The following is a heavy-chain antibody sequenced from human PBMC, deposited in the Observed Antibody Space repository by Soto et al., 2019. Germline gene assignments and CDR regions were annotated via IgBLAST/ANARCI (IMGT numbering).Heavy chain of an antibody. Sequence: PSETLSLTCTVSGGSISSGGYSWTWIRQHPGKGLEWIGYIYYSGSTYYKPSLKSRVTISVDTSKNQLSLKLSSVTAADTAVYYCARASTWHPGAFDILGPGTTVTV. D-gene: IGHD5-12*01. CDR2: IYYSGST. CDR1: GGSISSGGYS. CDR3: ARASTWHPGAFDI. V-gene: IGHV4-31*03. J-gene: IGHJ3*02.